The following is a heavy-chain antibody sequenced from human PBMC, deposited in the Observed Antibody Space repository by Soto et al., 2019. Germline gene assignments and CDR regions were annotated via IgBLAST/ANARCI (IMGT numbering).Heavy chain of an antibody. CDR3: ATTISLDRGVITWPLDY. D-gene: IGHD3-10*01. J-gene: IGHJ4*02. CDR1: GYTFTSYY. Sequence: ASVKVSCKTSGYTFTSYYMHWVRQAPGQGLEWMGIINPSGGSTSYAQNFQGRVTMTRDTSTSTVYMELSSLRSEDTAVYYCATTISLDRGVITWPLDYWAQGTLVTGSS. CDR2: INPSGGST. V-gene: IGHV1-46*01.